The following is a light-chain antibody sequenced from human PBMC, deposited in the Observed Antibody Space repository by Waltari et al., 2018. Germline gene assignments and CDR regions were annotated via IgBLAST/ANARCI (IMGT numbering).Light chain of an antibody. CDR1: AFPGQF. V-gene: IGLV3-25*03. CDR2: KDT. CDR3: LSADSSGPYLYV. J-gene: IGLJ1*01. Sequence: SYELTQPPSVSVSPGQTARITCSGDAFPGQFAYWSQQKPGQAPVLVIYKDTERPSGIPERFSGSSSGTTVTLTISGVQAEDEADYYCLSADSSGPYLYVFGTGTTVTVL.